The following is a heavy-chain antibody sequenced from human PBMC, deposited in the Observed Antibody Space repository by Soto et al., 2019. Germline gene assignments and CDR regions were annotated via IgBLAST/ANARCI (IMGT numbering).Heavy chain of an antibody. Sequence: QVQLVQSGAEVKKPGSSVKVSCKASGDAFTNYIFDWVRQAPGQGLEWMGGIIPMFGTPKYAQTFQDRVTISAAVSTGTAYLELTSLSFDATAVYYCARGRDQPPVGLYFDSWGEGTRVTVSS. CDR1: GDAFTNYI. D-gene: IGHD1-26*01. CDR3: ARGRDQPPVGLYFDS. CDR2: IIPMFGTP. V-gene: IGHV1-69*01. J-gene: IGHJ4*02.